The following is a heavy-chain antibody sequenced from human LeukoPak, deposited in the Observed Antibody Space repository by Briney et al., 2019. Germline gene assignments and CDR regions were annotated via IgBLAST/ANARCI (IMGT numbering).Heavy chain of an antibody. J-gene: IGHJ4*02. D-gene: IGHD1-26*01. CDR1: EFTFSSYA. V-gene: IGHV3-64*01. CDR2: ISSNGGST. CDR3: VRVSGSYGY. Sequence: GGSLRLSCAASEFTFSSYAMHWVRQAPGKGLEYVSAISSNGGSTFYANSVKGRFTISRDTSKNTLYLQMGSLRADDMAVYYCVRVSGSYGYWGQGTLVTVSS.